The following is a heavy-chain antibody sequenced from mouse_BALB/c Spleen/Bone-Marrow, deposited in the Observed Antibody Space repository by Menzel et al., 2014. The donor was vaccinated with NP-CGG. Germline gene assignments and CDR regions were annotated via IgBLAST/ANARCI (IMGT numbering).Heavy chain of an antibody. V-gene: IGHV3-8*02. CDR3: ATYDGYCFDY. CDR2: ISYSGNT. CDR1: GDSIXSGY. J-gene: IGHJ2*01. Sequence: EVQLQQSGPSLVKPSQTLSLTCSVTGDSIXSGYWNWIRKFPGNKLEYMGYISYSGNTYYNPSLKSRISITRDTSKNQYYLQLNSVTTEDTATYYCATYDGYCFDYWGRGTTLTVSS. D-gene: IGHD2-3*01.